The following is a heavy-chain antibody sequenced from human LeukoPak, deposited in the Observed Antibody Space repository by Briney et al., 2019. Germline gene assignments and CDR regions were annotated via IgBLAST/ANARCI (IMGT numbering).Heavy chain of an antibody. CDR3: AKAVVIVPTATPFDY. CDR1: GFTFSSYG. Sequence: GGSLRLSCAASGFTFSSYGMSWVRQAPGKGLEWVSAISGSGGSTYYADSVKGRFTISRDNSKNTLYLQMNSLRAEDTAVYYCAKAVVIVPTATPFDYWGQGTLVTVSS. J-gene: IGHJ4*02. CDR2: ISGSGGST. D-gene: IGHD2-2*01. V-gene: IGHV3-23*01.